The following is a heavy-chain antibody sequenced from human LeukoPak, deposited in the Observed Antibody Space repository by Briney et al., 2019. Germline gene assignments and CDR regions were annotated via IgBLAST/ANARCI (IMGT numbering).Heavy chain of an antibody. CDR3: ARAAGSGCSSTSCYTPARQYYFDY. CDR2: INPSGGST. D-gene: IGHD2-2*02. CDR1: GYTFTSYY. J-gene: IGHJ4*02. Sequence: ASVKVSCKASGYTFTSYYMHWVRQAPGQGLEWMGIINPSGGSTSYAQKFQGRVTMTRDTSTSTVYMELSSLRSEDTAVYYCARAAGSGCSSTSCYTPARQYYFDYWGQGTLVTVSS. V-gene: IGHV1-46*01.